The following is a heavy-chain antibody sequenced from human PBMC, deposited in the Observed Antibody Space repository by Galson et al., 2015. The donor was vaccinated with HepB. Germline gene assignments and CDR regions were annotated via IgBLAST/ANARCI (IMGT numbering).Heavy chain of an antibody. D-gene: IGHD3-22*01. Sequence: SLRLSCAASRFTFSSYSMNWVRQAPGKGLEWVSSISSSSSYIYYADSVKGRFTISRDNAKNSLYLQMNSLKTEDTAVYYCTRDLPYYYDSSGYYQTEYFQHWGQGTLVTVSS. V-gene: IGHV3-21*03. CDR1: RFTFSSYS. CDR2: ISSSSSYI. J-gene: IGHJ1*01. CDR3: TRDLPYYYDSSGYYQTEYFQH.